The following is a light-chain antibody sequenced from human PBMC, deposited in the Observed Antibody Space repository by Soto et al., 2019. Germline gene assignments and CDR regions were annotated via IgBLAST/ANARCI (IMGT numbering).Light chain of an antibody. CDR1: QSVSSY. V-gene: IGKV3-11*01. J-gene: IGKJ2*01. Sequence: EIVLTQSPATLSLSPGEGVTLSCRASQSVSSYLAWYQQKPGQAPRLLIYDAFNRATGIPDRFSGSRSGTDFTLTISSLEPEDFAVYYCQQRSNWPPEFTFGQGTKLEI. CDR2: DAF. CDR3: QQRSNWPPEFT.